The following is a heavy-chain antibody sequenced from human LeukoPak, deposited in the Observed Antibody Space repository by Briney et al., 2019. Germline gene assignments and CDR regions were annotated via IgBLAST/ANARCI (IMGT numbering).Heavy chain of an antibody. CDR2: IYSGGST. CDR3: ARYPGYYDSSGTC. J-gene: IGHJ4*02. V-gene: IGHV3-66*01. Sequence: GGSLRLSCAASGFTVSSNYMSWVRQAPGKGLEWVSVIYSGGSTYYADSVKGRFTISRDNSKNTLYLQMNSLRAEDTAVYYCARYPGYYDSSGTCWGQGTLVTVSS. D-gene: IGHD3-22*01. CDR1: GFTVSSNY.